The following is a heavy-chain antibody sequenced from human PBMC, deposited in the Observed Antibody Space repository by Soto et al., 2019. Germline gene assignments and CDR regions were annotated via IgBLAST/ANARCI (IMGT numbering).Heavy chain of an antibody. CDR3: ARDFPNDRTWLTYYYGMDV. CDR1: GYTFTSYG. CDR2: ISAYNGNT. J-gene: IGHJ6*02. V-gene: IGHV1-18*04. D-gene: IGHD5-18*01. Sequence: QVQLVQSGAEVKKPGASVKASCKASGYTFTSYGISWVRQAPGQGLEWMGWISAYNGNTNYAQKLQGRVTMTTDTSTSTAYMELRSLRSDDTAVYYCARDFPNDRTWLTYYYGMDVWGQGTTVTVSS.